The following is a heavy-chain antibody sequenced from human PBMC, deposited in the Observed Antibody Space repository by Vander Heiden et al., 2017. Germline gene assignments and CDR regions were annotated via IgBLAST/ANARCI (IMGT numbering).Heavy chain of an antibody. D-gene: IGHD6-6*01. CDR3: ARASADDYSSSSGRGAPYYYYGMDV. V-gene: IGHV3-21*01. J-gene: IGHJ6*02. CDR2: ISSSSTYI. Sequence: EVQLVDSGGGLVRPGGSLRLSCAASRFTFSSYSINWVRQSPGKGLEWVSSISSSSTYIYYTDSGKGRFTISRDNAKSSLYLQMNSLRAEDTAVYYCARASADDYSSSSGRGAPYYYYGMDVWGQGTTVTVSS. CDR1: RFTFSSYS.